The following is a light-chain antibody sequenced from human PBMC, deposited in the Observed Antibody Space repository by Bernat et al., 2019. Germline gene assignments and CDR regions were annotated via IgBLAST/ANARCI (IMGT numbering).Light chain of an antibody. V-gene: IGKV3-20*01. Sequence: ETVLTQSPGTLSLPLGYRASLSCRASQRISSESLAWYQHRPGQAPRLLIYEASYRATGIPDRFTAGGSGKDFTLTIGRLEPEDSAVYFCQQYGTSPYTFGLGTRVEI. J-gene: IGKJ2*01. CDR1: QRISSES. CDR3: QQYGTSPYT. CDR2: EAS.